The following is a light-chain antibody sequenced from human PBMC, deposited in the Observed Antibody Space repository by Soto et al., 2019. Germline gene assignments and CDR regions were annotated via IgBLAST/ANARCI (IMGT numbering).Light chain of an antibody. CDR3: QTWDTGARVV. V-gene: IGLV4-69*01. CDR2: LSSDGSH. CDR1: SGHSSYA. J-gene: IGLJ2*01. Sequence: QPVLTQSPSASASLGASVKLTCTLSSGHSSYAIAWHQQQPEKGPRYLMKLSSDGSHSKGDGIPDRFSGSSSGAERHLTISSLQSEDEADYYCQTWDTGARVVFGGGTQLTAL.